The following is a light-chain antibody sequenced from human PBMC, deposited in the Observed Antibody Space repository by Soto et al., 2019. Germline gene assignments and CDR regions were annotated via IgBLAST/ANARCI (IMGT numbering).Light chain of an antibody. CDR3: LQSYSAPLT. Sequence: IQMTQSPSSLSASVGDSVTITCXASQSISSYLSWYQQKPGKAPKLVISDAFSLQSGVPSRFSGSGSGTDFTLTISSLQPEDFATYYCLQSYSAPLTFAGGGKADIK. V-gene: IGKV1-39*01. J-gene: IGKJ4*01. CDR1: QSISSY. CDR2: DAF.